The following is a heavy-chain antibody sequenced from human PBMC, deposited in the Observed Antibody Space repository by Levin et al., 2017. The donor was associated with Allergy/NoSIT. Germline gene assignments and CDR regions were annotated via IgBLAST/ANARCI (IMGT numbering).Heavy chain of an antibody. J-gene: IGHJ5*02. CDR2: INPSGGST. CDR1: GYTFTSYY. D-gene: IGHD6-13*01. V-gene: IGHV1-46*01. Sequence: GESLKISCKASGYTFTSYYMHWVRQAPGQGLEWMGIINPSGGSTSYAQKFQGRVTMTRDTSTSTVYMELSSLRSEDTAVYYCARRTYSSSLDPWGQGTLVTVSS. CDR3: ARRTYSSSLDP.